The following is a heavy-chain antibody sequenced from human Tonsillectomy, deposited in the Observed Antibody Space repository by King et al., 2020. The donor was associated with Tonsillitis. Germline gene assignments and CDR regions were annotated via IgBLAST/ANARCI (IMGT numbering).Heavy chain of an antibody. D-gene: IGHD3-22*01. J-gene: IGHJ4*02. CDR1: GFTFSNYG. CDR2: IWYDGSNK. Sequence: VQLVESGGGVVQPGRSLRLSCAASGFTFSNYGMHWVRQAPGKGLEWVAVIWYDGSNKYYADSVKGRFTISRDNSKNTLYLQMNSLRAEDTAVYYCARGTYDSSGYYLGSLDYWGQGTLVTVSS. V-gene: IGHV3-33*01. CDR3: ARGTYDSSGYYLGSLDY.